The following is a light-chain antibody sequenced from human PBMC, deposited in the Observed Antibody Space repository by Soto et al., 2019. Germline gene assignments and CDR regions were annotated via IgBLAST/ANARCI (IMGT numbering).Light chain of an antibody. J-gene: IGKJ2*01. CDR1: QSVLYSSNNNTY. CDR3: QPSYSTPYT. V-gene: IGKV4-1*01. Sequence: DIVMSQSPDSLAVSLGARATINCKSCQSVLYSSNNNTYLGWYQQKPGQPTTLLIYWASTRESGVADRFSGSGSGTHFTIHISSLQADAVAVYYCQPSYSTPYTFGQGTKLAIK. CDR2: WAS.